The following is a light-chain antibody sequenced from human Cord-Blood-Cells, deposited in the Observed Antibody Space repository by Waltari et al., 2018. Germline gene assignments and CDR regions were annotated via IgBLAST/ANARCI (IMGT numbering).Light chain of an antibody. CDR3: QQSYSTSMYT. V-gene: IGKV1-39*01. J-gene: IGKJ2*01. Sequence: DIQMTQSPSSLSASVGDRVTITCRASQNISSYLNGYQQKPGKAPKLLIYAASSLPSGVPSRFSGSGSGTDFTLTISSLQPEDFATYYCQQSYSTSMYTFGQGTKLEIK. CDR2: AAS. CDR1: QNISSY.